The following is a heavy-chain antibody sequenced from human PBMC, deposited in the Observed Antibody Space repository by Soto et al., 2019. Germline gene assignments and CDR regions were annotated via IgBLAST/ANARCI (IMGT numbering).Heavy chain of an antibody. CDR2: ISYDGSNK. D-gene: IGHD1-7*01. CDR1: GVPFSSYG. Sequence: PGGSLRLSCAASGVPFSSYGMHWLRLGPDKGLEWVEVISYDGSNKHYADSVKGRFTITSDNSKDTLYLQMNSLRAEDTAVYYCAKALITGTTVHYYHYGIDVLGQGTTVTVSS. V-gene: IGHV3-30*18. J-gene: IGHJ6*02. CDR3: AKALITGTTVHYYHYGIDV.